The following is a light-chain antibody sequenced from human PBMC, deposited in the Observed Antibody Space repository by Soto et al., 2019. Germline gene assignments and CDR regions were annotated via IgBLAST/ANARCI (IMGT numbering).Light chain of an antibody. J-gene: IGKJ2*01. V-gene: IGKV2-40*01. CDR3: MHRLECLPYN. CDR2: MLS. Sequence: DIVMTQTPLFLPVTPGEPASISCSSSQSLVDSDDGNTYLDWYLQKPGPSPQILYHMLSYRASGVPDRVSGSGSGTYFKLKISRVEGEDVGVYYCMHRLECLPYNFGQGTKLEIK. CDR1: QSLVDSDDGNTY.